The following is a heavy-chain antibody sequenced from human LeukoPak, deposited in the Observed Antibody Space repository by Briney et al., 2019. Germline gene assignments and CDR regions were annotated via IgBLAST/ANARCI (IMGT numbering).Heavy chain of an antibody. CDR2: ISGSGHNI. CDR1: GFTFNSYS. J-gene: IGHJ4*02. Sequence: GGSLRLSCAASGFTFNSYSMTWVRQAPGKGLEWVSGISGSGHNIYYADSVKGRFAISRDSSKNTLYLLMNSLGAEDTAVYYCARVGGVWFGDLGGFDNWGQGTLVTVSS. V-gene: IGHV3-23*01. CDR3: ARVGGVWFGDLGGFDN. D-gene: IGHD3-10*01.